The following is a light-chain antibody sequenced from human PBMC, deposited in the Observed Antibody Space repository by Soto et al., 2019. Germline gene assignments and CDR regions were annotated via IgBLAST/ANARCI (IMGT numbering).Light chain of an antibody. CDR3: QQYGSWT. Sequence: EIVLTQSPGTLSVSPGERATLSCRASETISSDKLAWYQQKPGPPPSLLIYGTFSRATGIPDRFSGSGSGSDFTLSIRRLEPEDSAIYYCQQYGSWTFGQGTKVEI. V-gene: IGKV3-20*01. CDR1: ETISSDK. CDR2: GTF. J-gene: IGKJ1*01.